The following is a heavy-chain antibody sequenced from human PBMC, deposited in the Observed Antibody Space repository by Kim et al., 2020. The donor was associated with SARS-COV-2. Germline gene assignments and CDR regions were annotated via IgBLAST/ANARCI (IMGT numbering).Heavy chain of an antibody. D-gene: IGHD3-10*01. CDR1: GGTFSSYA. V-gene: IGHV1-69*13. J-gene: IGHJ6*02. CDR2: IIPIFGTA. Sequence: SVKVSCKASGGTFSSYAISWVRQAPGQGLEWMGGIIPIFGTANYAQKFQGRVTITADESTSTAYMELSSLRSEDTAVYYCARKAPEIWFGEFPSGMDVWGQGTTVTVSS. CDR3: ARKAPEIWFGEFPSGMDV.